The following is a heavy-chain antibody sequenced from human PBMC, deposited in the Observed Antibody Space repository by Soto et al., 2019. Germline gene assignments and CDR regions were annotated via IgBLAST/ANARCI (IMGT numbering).Heavy chain of an antibody. V-gene: IGHV3-30*18. CDR3: AKEEGGIAVAHDAFDI. Sequence: GGSLRLSCAASGFTFSSYGMHWVRQAPGKGLEWVAVISYDGSNKYYADSVKGRFTISRDNSKNTLYLQMNSLRAEDTAVYYCAKEEGGIAVAHDAFDIWGQGTMVTVSS. CDR2: ISYDGSNK. D-gene: IGHD6-19*01. CDR1: GFTFSSYG. J-gene: IGHJ3*02.